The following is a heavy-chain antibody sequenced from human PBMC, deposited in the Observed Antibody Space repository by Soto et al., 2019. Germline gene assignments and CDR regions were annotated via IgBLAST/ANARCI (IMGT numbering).Heavy chain of an antibody. Sequence: QVQLVESGGGVVQPGRSLRLSCAASGFSFSDCAMHWVRQAPGTGLEWVAVISYDGSNKYYADSVKGRFTISRDNSKKTLYLQMNALRAEDTALYYCAKDNADNYESGPAVPGYYSGMDVWGQGTTVTVSS. D-gene: IGHD3-22*01. J-gene: IGHJ6*01. CDR1: GFSFSDCA. CDR2: ISYDGSNK. CDR3: AKDNADNYESGPAVPGYYSGMDV. V-gene: IGHV3-30*18.